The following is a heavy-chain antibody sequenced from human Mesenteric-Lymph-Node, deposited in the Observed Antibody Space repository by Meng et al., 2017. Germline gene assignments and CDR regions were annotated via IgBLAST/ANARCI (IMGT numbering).Heavy chain of an antibody. J-gene: IGHJ3*02. CDR1: VYTFTSYG. Sequence: ASVKVSCKASVYTFTSYGISWVRQAPGQGLEWVGWISPNNGGPTLAQNFQGRVTMTRDTSINTIYMELTRLTSDDMATYYCARDGRCSSNVDAFDIWGQGTMVTVSS. D-gene: IGHD2-15*01. V-gene: IGHV1-18*03. CDR2: ISPNNGGP. CDR3: ARDGRCSSNVDAFDI.